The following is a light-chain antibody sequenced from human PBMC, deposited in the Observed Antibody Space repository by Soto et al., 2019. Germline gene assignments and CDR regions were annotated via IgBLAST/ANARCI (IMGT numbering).Light chain of an antibody. V-gene: IGKV3-15*01. CDR3: QQYTNRPPCT. CDR2: GAS. J-gene: IGKJ1*01. CDR1: QSGSTN. Sequence: EIVKTQSPATLSGYPGEIASLSCRASQSGSTNFSWYEHKPGQAPRLRIYGASPRATGIPDRFSGSGSGTEFTLTISILQSDDLAVYYCQQYTNRPPCTFGQGTQV.